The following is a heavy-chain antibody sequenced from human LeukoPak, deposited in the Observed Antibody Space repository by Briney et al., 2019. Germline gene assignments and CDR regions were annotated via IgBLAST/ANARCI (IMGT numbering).Heavy chain of an antibody. J-gene: IGHJ4*02. CDR2: ISYDGSNK. V-gene: IGHV3-30*03. Sequence: GGSLRLSCAASGFTFSSYGMHWVRQAPGKGLEWVAVISYDGSNKYYADSVKGRFTISRDNSKNSLYLQMNSLRAEDTAVYYCARASYYDSSGPSNYWGQGTLVTVSS. CDR3: ARASYYDSSGPSNY. CDR1: GFTFSSYG. D-gene: IGHD3-22*01.